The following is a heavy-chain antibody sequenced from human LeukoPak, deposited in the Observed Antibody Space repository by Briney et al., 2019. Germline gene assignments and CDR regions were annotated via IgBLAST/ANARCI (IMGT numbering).Heavy chain of an antibody. J-gene: IGHJ4*02. D-gene: IGHD1-7*01. CDR2: ISAYNGNT. V-gene: IGHV1-18*01. CDR3: AREPNYQYYFHY. CDR1: GYTFTSYG. Sequence: ASVKVSCKASGYTFTSYGISWVRQAPGQGLEWMGCISAYNGNTNYAQKLQGRVTMTTDTSTSTAYMELRSLRSDDTAVYYCAREPNYQYYFHYWGQGTLVTVSS.